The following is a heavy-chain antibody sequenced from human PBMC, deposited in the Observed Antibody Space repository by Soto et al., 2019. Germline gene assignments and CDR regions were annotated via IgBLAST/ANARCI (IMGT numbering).Heavy chain of an antibody. J-gene: IGHJ5*02. CDR3: ASDRGGTGGFDP. Sequence: QVQLVESGGGVVQPGRSLRLSCAASGFTFSSYGMHWVRQAPGKGLEWVAVIWYDGSNKYYADSVKGRFTISRDNSKNPLYLQMNSLRAEDKAVYYCASDRGGTGGFDPWGQGTLGTVSS. CDR2: IWYDGSNK. CDR1: GFTFSSYG. V-gene: IGHV3-33*01. D-gene: IGHD3-10*01.